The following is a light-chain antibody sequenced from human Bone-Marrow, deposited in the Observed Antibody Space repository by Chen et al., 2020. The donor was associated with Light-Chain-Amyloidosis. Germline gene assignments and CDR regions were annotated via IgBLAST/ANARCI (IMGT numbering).Light chain of an antibody. V-gene: IGLV6-57*03. CDR3: QSYDSSNRWV. J-gene: IGLJ3*02. Sequence: NFMLTQPHSVSESPGKTVTISCTRSSGSIASNYVQWYQQRPGSAPTPVIYEDNQRPPGVPARFSGSIDSSSTSASLTISGLKTEDEADYYCQSYDSSNRWVFGGGTKLTVL. CDR2: EDN. CDR1: SGSIASNY.